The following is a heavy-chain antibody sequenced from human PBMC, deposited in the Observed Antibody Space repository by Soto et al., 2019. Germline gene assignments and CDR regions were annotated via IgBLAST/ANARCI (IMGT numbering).Heavy chain of an antibody. Sequence: GGSLRLSCVGSGFMSSDQYIDWVRQAPGKGLEWVGRCANKANGYRTEYAASVKGRFTISRDDSKNSLYLQMSSLKTEDTAVYSCTKGYSGLSGYAFAVWGQGTMVTVSS. CDR2: CANKANGYRT. CDR3: TKGYSGLSGYAFAV. V-gene: IGHV3-72*01. CDR1: GFMSSDQY. D-gene: IGHD2-2*02. J-gene: IGHJ3*01.